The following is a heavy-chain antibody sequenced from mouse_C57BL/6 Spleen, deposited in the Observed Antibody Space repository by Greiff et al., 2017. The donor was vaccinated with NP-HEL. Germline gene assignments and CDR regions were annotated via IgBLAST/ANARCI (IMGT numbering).Heavy chain of an antibody. CDR1: GFTFSSYG. V-gene: IGHV5-6*01. CDR3: ARQSTTVPHWYFDV. J-gene: IGHJ1*03. D-gene: IGHD1-1*01. CDR2: ISSGGSYT. Sequence: EVQGVESGGDLVKPGGSLKLSCAASGFTFSSYGMSWVRQTPDKRLEWVATISSGGSYTYYPDSVKGRFTISRDNAKNTLYLQMSSLKSEDTAMYYCARQSTTVPHWYFDVWGTGTTVTVSS.